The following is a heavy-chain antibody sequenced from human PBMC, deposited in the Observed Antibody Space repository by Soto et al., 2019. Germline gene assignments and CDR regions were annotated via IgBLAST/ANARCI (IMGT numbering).Heavy chain of an antibody. Sequence: SETLSLTCAVSVGSISSSNWWSWVRQPPGKGLEWIGEIYHSGSTNYNPSLKSRVTISVDKSKNQFSLKLSSVTAADTAVYYCARVGATSLTGMDVWGQGTTVTVSS. CDR1: VGSISSSNW. CDR3: ARVGATSLTGMDV. CDR2: IYHSGST. V-gene: IGHV4-4*02. D-gene: IGHD1-26*01. J-gene: IGHJ6*02.